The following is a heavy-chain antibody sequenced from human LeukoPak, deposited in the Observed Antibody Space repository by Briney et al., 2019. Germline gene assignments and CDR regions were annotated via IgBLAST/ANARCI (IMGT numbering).Heavy chain of an antibody. Sequence: LEWLGRTYYRSKWYNDYAVSVKSRITINPDISKNQFSLQLNSVTPEDTAVYYCAGALSYFNYWGQGTLVTVSS. V-gene: IGHV6-1*01. CDR2: TYYRSKWYN. CDR3: AGALSYFNY. J-gene: IGHJ4*02.